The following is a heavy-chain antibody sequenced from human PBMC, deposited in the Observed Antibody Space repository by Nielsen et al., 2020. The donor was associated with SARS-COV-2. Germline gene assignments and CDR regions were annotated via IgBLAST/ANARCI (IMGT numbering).Heavy chain of an antibody. V-gene: IGHV1-18*01. CDR3: ARDLIVVVVAATPAYYYYGMDV. CDR1: GYTFTSYG. Sequence: ASVKVSCKASGYTFTSYGISWVRQAPGQGLEWMGWISAYNGNTNYAQKLQGRVTMTTDTSTSTAYMELRSLRSDDTAVYYCARDLIVVVVAATPAYYYYGMDVWGQGTTVTVSS. D-gene: IGHD2-15*01. J-gene: IGHJ6*02. CDR2: ISAYNGNT.